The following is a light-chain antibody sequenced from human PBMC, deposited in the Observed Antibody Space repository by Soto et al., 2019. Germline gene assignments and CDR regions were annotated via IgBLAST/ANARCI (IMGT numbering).Light chain of an antibody. CDR1: QSVSSN. V-gene: IGKV3-15*01. J-gene: IGKJ3*01. Sequence: EIVMTQSPATLSVSPGERATLSCRASQSVSSNLAWYQQKPGQAPRLLIYGASTRATVIPARFSGSGSGTEFTLTISSLQSEDFAVYYCQQYSNWPITFGPGTKVDLK. CDR3: QQYSNWPIT. CDR2: GAS.